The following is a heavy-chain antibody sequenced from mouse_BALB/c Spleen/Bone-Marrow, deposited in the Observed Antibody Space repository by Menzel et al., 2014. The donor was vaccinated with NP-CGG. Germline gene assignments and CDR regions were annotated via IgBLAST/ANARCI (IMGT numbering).Heavy chain of an antibody. J-gene: IGHJ1*01. Sequence: EVHLVESGAELVKPGASVKLSCTASGFNIKDTYMHWVKQRPEQGLEWIGRIDPANGNTKYDPKFQGKATITADTSSNTAYLQLSSLTSVDTAVYYCASYRYAWYFDVWGAGTTVTVSS. CDR3: ASYRYAWYFDV. D-gene: IGHD2-14*01. CDR1: GFNIKDTY. V-gene: IGHV14-3*02. CDR2: IDPANGNT.